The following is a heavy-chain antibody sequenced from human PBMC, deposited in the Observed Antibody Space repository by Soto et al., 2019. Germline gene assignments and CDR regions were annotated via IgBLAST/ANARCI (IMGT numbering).Heavy chain of an antibody. CDR3: ARTFDYYGMDV. Sequence: PSETLSLTCAVSGYSIASGYYWAWIRQSPGKGLEWIGSIYHAGSVYYNPSLNSRVAVSLDTSKNHFSLKLTPVTAADTAVYYCARTFDYYGMDVWGQGTTVTVSS. V-gene: IGHV4-38-2*01. CDR2: IYHAGSV. J-gene: IGHJ6*02. CDR1: GYSIASGYY.